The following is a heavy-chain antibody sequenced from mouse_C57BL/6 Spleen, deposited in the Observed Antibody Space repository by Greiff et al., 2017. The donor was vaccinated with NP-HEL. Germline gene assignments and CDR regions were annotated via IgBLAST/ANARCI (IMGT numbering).Heavy chain of an antibody. D-gene: IGHD2-3*01. CDR1: GFTFSSYA. V-gene: IGHV5-4*01. CDR3: ARDRGVYDPFDY. CDR2: ISDGGSYT. Sequence: EVHLVESGGGLVKPGGSLKLSCAASGFTFSSYAMSWVRQTPEKRLEWVATISDGGSYTYYPDNVKGRFTISRDNAKNNLYLQMSHLKSEDTAMYYCARDRGVYDPFDYWGQGTTLTVSS. J-gene: IGHJ2*01.